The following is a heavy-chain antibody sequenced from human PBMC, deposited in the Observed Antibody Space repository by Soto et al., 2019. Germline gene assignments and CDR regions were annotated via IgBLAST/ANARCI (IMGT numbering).Heavy chain of an antibody. D-gene: IGHD3-22*01. CDR1: GFSFSNYG. Sequence: QVQLVESGGGVVQPGRSLRLSCAASGFSFSNYGMHWVRQAPGKGLEWVAVNSYHGGNKYYADSVKGRFTISRDNSKNTLYLEMNSLRPEDTAVYYCSKEHYDSTGSLWAARYFDLWGRGTLVTVSS. V-gene: IGHV3-30*18. CDR3: SKEHYDSTGSLWAARYFDL. CDR2: NSYHGGNK. J-gene: IGHJ2*01.